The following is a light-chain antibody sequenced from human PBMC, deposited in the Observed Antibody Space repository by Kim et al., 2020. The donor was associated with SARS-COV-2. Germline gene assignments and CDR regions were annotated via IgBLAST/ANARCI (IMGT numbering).Light chain of an antibody. Sequence: QSVLTQPPSVSGVPGQRVIISCTGGTSSLGVGYDVHWYQQFPGQAPKLLLYDNNKRPSGVPDRFSGSKSGVSGSLVITGLQTEDEADYYCQSYDRDLDIWVFGGGTQLTVL. CDR1: TSSLGVGYD. J-gene: IGLJ3*02. CDR2: DNN. V-gene: IGLV1-40*01. CDR3: QSYDRDLDIWV.